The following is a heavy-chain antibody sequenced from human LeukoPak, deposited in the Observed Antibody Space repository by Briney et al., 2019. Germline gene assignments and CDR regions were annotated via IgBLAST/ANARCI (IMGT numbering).Heavy chain of an antibody. CDR1: GFTFSSYA. CDR2: ISGSGDST. J-gene: IGHJ4*02. Sequence: PGGSLRLSCAASGFTFSSYAMSWVRQAPGRGLKWVSGISGSGDSTNYADSVKGRFTSSRDNSKNTLFLQMNMLRAEDTAVYYCAKIPVSYSSGWSNFDYWGQGTLVTVSS. D-gene: IGHD6-19*01. V-gene: IGHV3-23*01. CDR3: AKIPVSYSSGWSNFDY.